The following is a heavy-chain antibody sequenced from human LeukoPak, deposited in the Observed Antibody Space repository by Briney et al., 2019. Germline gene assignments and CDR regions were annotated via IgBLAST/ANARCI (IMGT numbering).Heavy chain of an antibody. Sequence: WGSLRLSSAASGFTFSSYWMDWLRQAPGKGLVWVSRINSDGRSTSYADSGRGRFTISRDNAKNTPYLQMNSLRAEDTAVYYCARESDCGGDCYHGPPIDYWGHGTLVTVSS. V-gene: IGHV3-74*01. D-gene: IGHD2-21*02. CDR1: GFTFSSYW. CDR2: INSDGRST. J-gene: IGHJ4*01. CDR3: ARESDCGGDCYHGPPIDY.